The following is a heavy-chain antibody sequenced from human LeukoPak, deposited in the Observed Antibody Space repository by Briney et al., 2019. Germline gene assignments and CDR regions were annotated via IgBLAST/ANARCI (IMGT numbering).Heavy chain of an antibody. CDR2: INRDGAIT. V-gene: IGHV3-48*03. CDR3: ARDPQVGPNRGAFDV. J-gene: IGHJ3*01. Sequence: GGSLRLSCAGSGFTFSSYAMNWVRQAPGKGLEWISYINRDGAITYYADSVKGRFAIARDDAKNSLFLQMHSLRDEDTAIYYCARDPQVGPNRGAFDVWGPGTMVSVSS. D-gene: IGHD1-26*01. CDR1: GFTFSSYA.